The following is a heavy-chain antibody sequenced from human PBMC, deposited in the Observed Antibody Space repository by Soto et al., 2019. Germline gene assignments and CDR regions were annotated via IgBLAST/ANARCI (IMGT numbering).Heavy chain of an antibody. CDR3: AKTSGSYGGYYFDY. J-gene: IGHJ4*02. CDR2: ISGRGGST. Sequence: GGSLRLSCAASGFTVSSYAMTWVRQARGKGLEWVSAISGRGGSTYYADSVKGRFTISRDNSKNTLYLQMNSLRAEDTAVYYCAKTSGSYGGYYFDYWGQGTLVTVSS. CDR1: GFTVSSYA. D-gene: IGHD1-26*01. V-gene: IGHV3-23*01.